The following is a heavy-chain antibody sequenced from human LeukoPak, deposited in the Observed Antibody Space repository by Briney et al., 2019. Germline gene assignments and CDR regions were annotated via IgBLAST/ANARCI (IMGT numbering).Heavy chain of an antibody. D-gene: IGHD6-13*01. J-gene: IGHJ5*02. V-gene: IGHV4-34*01. CDR1: GGSFSGYY. CDR2: INHSGST. Sequence: PSETLSLTCAVYGGSFSGYYWSWIRQPPGKGLEWIGEINHSGSTNYNPSLKSRVTISVDTSKNQFSLKLSSVTAADTAVYYCARPNKKQQLVRGWFDPWGQGTLVTVSS. CDR3: ARPNKKQQLVRGWFDP.